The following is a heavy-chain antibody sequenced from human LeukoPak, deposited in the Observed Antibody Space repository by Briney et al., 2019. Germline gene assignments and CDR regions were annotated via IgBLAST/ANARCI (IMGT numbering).Heavy chain of an antibody. V-gene: IGHV3-74*03. CDR2: IDSDGSST. D-gene: IGHD5-24*01. Sequence: TGGSLRLSCVASGFTFSSNWMHWVHQAPGKGLVWISGIDSDGSSTTYADSVKGRFTISRDNAKNTLHLQMNSLRAEDTAVYFCARGLGDGYNNWGQGTLVTVPS. CDR1: GFTFSSNW. J-gene: IGHJ4*02. CDR3: ARGLGDGYNN.